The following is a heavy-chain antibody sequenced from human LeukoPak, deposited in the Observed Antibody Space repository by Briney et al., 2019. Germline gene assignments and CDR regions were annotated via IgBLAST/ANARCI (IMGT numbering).Heavy chain of an antibody. CDR1: GFTFGDYA. CDR3: PRIYDSSGYYDYFDY. D-gene: IGHD3-22*01. V-gene: IGHV3-49*04. J-gene: IGHJ4*02. Sequence: PGRSLRLSCTASGFTFGDYAMSWVRQAPGKGLEWVGFIRSKAYGGTTEYAASVKGRFTISRDDSKSIAYLQMNSLKTEDTPVSYCPRIYDSSGYYDYFDYSGQGTLVTVSS. CDR2: IRSKAYGGTT.